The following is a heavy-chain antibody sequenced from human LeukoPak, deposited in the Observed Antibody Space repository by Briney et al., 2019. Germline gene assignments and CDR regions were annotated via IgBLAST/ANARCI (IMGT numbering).Heavy chain of an antibody. CDR2: IYYSGST. CDR3: ARLKGSYPSLVDY. D-gene: IGHD1-26*01. J-gene: IGHJ4*02. V-gene: IGHV4-59*08. Sequence: SETLSLTCTVSGGSISSYYWSWIRQPPGKGLEWIGYIYYSGSTNYNPSLKSRVTISVDTSKNQFSLKLSSVTAADTAVYYCARLKGSYPSLVDYWGQGTLVTVSS. CDR1: GGSISSYY.